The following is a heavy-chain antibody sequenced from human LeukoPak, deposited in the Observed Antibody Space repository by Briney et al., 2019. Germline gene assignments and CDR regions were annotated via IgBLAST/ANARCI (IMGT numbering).Heavy chain of an antibody. D-gene: IGHD1-26*01. CDR3: ARDVGATPLSRDY. J-gene: IGHJ4*02. Sequence: ASVKVSCKASGGTFSSYTISWVRQAPGQGLEWMGRIIPILGIANYAQKFQGRVTITADKSTSTAYMELSSLRSDDTAVYYCARDVGATPLSRDYWGQGTLVTVSS. CDR2: IIPILGIA. V-gene: IGHV1-69*04. CDR1: GGTFSSYT.